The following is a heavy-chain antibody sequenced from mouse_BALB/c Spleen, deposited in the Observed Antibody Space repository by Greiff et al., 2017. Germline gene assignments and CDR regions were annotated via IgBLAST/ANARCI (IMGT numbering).Heavy chain of an antibody. D-gene: IGHD1-1*01. CDR2: INPDSSTI. Sequence: EVQLVESGGGLVQPGGSLKLSCAASGFDFSRYWMSWVRQAPGKGLEWIGEINPDSSTINYTPSLKDKFIISRDNAKNTLYLQMSKVRSEDTALYYCARGGITTVVESFYAMDYWGQGTSVTVSS. V-gene: IGHV4-1*02. CDR3: ARGGITTVVESFYAMDY. CDR1: GFDFSRYW. J-gene: IGHJ4*01.